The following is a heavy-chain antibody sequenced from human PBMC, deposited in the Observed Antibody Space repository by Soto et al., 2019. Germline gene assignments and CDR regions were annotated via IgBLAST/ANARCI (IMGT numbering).Heavy chain of an antibody. Sequence: VQLVESGGGLVTPGGSLRLSCAASGITFSDYYMSWIRQAQGKRLEWVSYISSSGHYTEHADSVRGGVTTSRDIARTSLYLQMTSLRVDDTAVYYGARERDGMDVWSKGTAVTVSS. V-gene: IGHV3-11*05. J-gene: IGHJ6*04. CDR2: ISSSGHYT. CDR1: GITFSDYY. CDR3: ARERDGMDV.